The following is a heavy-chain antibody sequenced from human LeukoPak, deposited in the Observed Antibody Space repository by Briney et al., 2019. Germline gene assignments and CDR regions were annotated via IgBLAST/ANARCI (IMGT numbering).Heavy chain of an antibody. CDR2: IYYSGST. J-gene: IGHJ3*02. Sequence: SETLSLTCTVSGGSISSYYWSWIRQPPGKGLEWIGYIYYSGSTNYNPSLKSRVTISVDTSKNQFSLKLSSVTAADTAVYYCARHRGYSYGYDAFDIWGQGTMVTVSS. V-gene: IGHV4-59*08. CDR1: GGSISSYY. CDR3: ARHRGYSYGYDAFDI. D-gene: IGHD5-18*01.